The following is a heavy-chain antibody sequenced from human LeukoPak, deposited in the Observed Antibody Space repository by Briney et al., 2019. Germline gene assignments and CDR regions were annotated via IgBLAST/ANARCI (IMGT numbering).Heavy chain of an antibody. D-gene: IGHD6-13*01. CDR2: INWNGGST. CDR3: ARGGGGIAAANDY. J-gene: IGHJ4*02. CDR1: GFTFSSYA. Sequence: PGGSLRLSCAVSGFTFSSYAVTWVRQAPWKGLEWVSGINWNGGSTGYADSVKGRFTISRDNAKNSLYLQMNSLRAEDTALYYCARGGGGIAAANDYWGQGTLVTVSS. V-gene: IGHV3-20*04.